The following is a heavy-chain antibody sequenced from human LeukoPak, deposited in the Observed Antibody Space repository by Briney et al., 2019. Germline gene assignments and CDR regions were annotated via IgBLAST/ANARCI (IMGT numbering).Heavy chain of an antibody. CDR2: INHSGST. CDR3: ARGPYYYDSSGIYFQH. D-gene: IGHD3-22*01. J-gene: IGHJ1*01. Sequence: KTSETLSLTCAVYGGSFSGYYWSWIRQPPGKGLEWIGEINHSGSTNYNPSLKSRVTISVDTSKNQFSLKLSSVTAADTAVYYCARGPYYYDSSGIYFQHWGQGTLVTVSS. CDR1: GGSFSGYY. V-gene: IGHV4-34*01.